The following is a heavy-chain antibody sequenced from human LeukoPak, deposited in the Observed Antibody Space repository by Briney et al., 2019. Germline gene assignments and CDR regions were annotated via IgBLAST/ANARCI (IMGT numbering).Heavy chain of an antibody. V-gene: IGHV3-30-3*01. D-gene: IGHD4-17*01. CDR2: ISYDGSNK. Sequence: PGRSLRLSCAASGFTFSSHAMHWVRQAPGKGLEWVAVISYDGSNKYYADSVKGRFTISRDNSKNTLYLQMNSLRAEDTAVYYCAREAYGDYRKVHAFDYWGQGTLVTVSS. CDR3: AREAYGDYRKVHAFDY. J-gene: IGHJ4*02. CDR1: GFTFSSHA.